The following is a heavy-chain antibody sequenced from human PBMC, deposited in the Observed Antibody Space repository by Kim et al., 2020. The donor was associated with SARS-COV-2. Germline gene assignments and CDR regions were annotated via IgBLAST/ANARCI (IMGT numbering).Heavy chain of an antibody. V-gene: IGHV3-48*04. CDR1: GFTFSSYS. CDR3: ARDRARGVFGELFYYFDY. CDR2: ISSSSSTI. Sequence: GGSLRLSCAASGFTFSSYSMNWVRQAPGKGLEWVSYISSSSSTIYYADSVKGRFTISRDNAKNSLYLQMNSLRAEDTAVYYCARDRARGVFGELFYYFDYWGQGTLVTVSS. J-gene: IGHJ4*02. D-gene: IGHD3-10*02.